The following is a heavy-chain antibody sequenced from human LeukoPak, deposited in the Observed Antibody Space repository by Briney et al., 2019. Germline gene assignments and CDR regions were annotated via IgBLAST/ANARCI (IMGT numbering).Heavy chain of an antibody. V-gene: IGHV1-2*06. D-gene: IGHD3-22*01. CDR2: INPNSGGT. Sequence: ASVKVSCKASGYTFTGYYMHWVRQAPGQGLEWMGRINPNSGGTNYAQKFQGRVTMTRDTSISTAYKELSRLRSDDTAVYYCAVDSSGYYGEFDYWGQGTLVTVSS. CDR3: AVDSSGYYGEFDY. CDR1: GYTFTGYY. J-gene: IGHJ4*02.